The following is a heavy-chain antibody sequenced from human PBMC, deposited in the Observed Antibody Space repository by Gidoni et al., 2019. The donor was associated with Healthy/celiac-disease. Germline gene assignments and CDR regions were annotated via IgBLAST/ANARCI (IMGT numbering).Heavy chain of an antibody. Sequence: QAQLQESGPGLGKPSETLTLTCTVSGGSISSYSWSWIRQPPGKGLELIGYIYYSGRNNYNPSLKSRVTISVDTSKNQFSLKLSSVTAADTAVYYCARVLIYGANSRWFDPWGQGTLVTVSS. CDR1: GGSISSYS. J-gene: IGHJ5*02. CDR2: IYYSGRN. D-gene: IGHD4-17*01. CDR3: ARVLIYGANSRWFDP. V-gene: IGHV4-59*01.